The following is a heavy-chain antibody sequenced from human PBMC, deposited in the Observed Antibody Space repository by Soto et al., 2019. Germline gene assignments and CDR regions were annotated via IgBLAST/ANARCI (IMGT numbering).Heavy chain of an antibody. V-gene: IGHV3-7*01. CDR1: GFTFSSYW. CDR2: IKQDGSEK. J-gene: IGHJ4*02. Sequence: GGSLRLSCAASGFTFSSYWMSWVRQAPGKGLEWVANIKQDGSEKYYVDSVKGRFTISRDNAKNPLYLQMNSLRAEDTAVYYCARADGLGYCSSTSCYSFDYWGQGTLVTVSS. CDR3: ARADGLGYCSSTSCYSFDY. D-gene: IGHD2-2*02.